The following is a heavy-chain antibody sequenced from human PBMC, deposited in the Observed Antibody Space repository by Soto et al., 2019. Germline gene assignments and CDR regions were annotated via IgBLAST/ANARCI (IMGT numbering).Heavy chain of an antibody. J-gene: IGHJ4*02. CDR3: ARDKAQYYYDSSGGSDY. CDR1: GFTFSSYW. CDR2: IKPDGSEK. D-gene: IGHD3-22*01. Sequence: EVQLVESGGGLVQPGGSLRLSCAASGFTFSSYWMSWVRQAPGKGLEWVANIKPDGSEKYYVDAVKGRFTISRDNVKNSLYLQMNSLRAEDTAVYYCARDKAQYYYDSSGGSDYWGQGTLVTVSS. V-gene: IGHV3-7*05.